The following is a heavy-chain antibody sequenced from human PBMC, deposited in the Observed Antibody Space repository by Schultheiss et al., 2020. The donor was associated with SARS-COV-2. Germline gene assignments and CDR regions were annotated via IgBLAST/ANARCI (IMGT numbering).Heavy chain of an antibody. CDR2: ISSSSSYI. J-gene: IGHJ6*03. Sequence: GGSLRLSCAASGFTVSSNYMSWVRQAPGKGLEWVSYISSSSSYIYYADSVKGRFTISRDNAKNSLYLQMNSLRAEDTAVYYCTTGPYYMDVWGKGTTVTVSS. CDR1: GFTVSSNY. CDR3: TTGPYYMDV. V-gene: IGHV3-21*05.